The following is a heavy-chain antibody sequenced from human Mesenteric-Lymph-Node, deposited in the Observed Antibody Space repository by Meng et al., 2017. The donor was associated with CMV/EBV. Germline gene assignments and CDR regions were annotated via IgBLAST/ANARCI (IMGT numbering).Heavy chain of an antibody. D-gene: IGHD3-10*01. Sequence: SGGSITSKGCTWSWSRQTPGKGLESIGYSYYSGNTYYNPSIKSRVTMSVDRSKNEFSLKLTSVTAADTAKYYCARVGISRGSGIVDYWGQGTLVTVSS. CDR3: ARVGISRGSGIVDY. CDR2: SYYSGNT. J-gene: IGHJ4*02. V-gene: IGHV4-30-2*01. CDR1: GGSITSKGCT.